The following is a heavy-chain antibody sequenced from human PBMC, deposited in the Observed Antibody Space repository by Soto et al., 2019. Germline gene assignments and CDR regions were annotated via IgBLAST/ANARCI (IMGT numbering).Heavy chain of an antibody. CDR1: GFTFSSYS. D-gene: IGHD2-21*01. CDR2: MSYDGNSK. J-gene: IGHJ4*02. CDR3: ARGPTVRDHAEFDL. Sequence: GGSLRLSCAASGFTFSSYSMHWVRQAPGKGLEWVAAMSYDGNSKYFADSVKGRFTISRDNSKNTLSLQMNSLGAEDSAVYYCARGPTVRDHAEFDLWGQGTLVTVSS. V-gene: IGHV3-30-3*01.